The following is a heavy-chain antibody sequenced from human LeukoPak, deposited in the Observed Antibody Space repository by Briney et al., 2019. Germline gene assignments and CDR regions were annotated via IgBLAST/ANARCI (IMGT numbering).Heavy chain of an antibody. Sequence: QPGGSLRLSCAATGFTFSSYWMSWVRQAPGKGLEWVANIKQDGGEKYYVGSVKGRFTVSRDNAKNSLYLQMNSLRAEDTAVYYCAREWNYYGSGIMDVWGKGNTVTVSS. CDR2: IKQDGGEK. V-gene: IGHV3-7*01. D-gene: IGHD3-10*01. CDR3: AREWNYYGSGIMDV. CDR1: GFTFSSYW. J-gene: IGHJ6*04.